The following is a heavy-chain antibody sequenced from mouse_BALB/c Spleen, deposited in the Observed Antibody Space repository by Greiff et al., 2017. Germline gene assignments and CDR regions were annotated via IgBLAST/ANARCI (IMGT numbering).Heavy chain of an antibody. CDR2: ISYSGST. J-gene: IGHJ4*01. Sequence: EVQLQESGPSLVKPSQTLSLTCSVTGDSITSGYWNWIRKFPGNKLEYMGYISYSGSTYYNPSLKSRISITRDTSKNQYYLQLNSVTTEDTATYYCARLYRYDYYAMDYWGQGTSVTVSS. CDR3: ARLYRYDYYAMDY. D-gene: IGHD2-14*01. CDR1: GDSITSGY. V-gene: IGHV3-8*02.